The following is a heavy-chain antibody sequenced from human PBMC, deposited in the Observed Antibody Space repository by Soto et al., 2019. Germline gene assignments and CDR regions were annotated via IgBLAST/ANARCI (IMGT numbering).Heavy chain of an antibody. D-gene: IGHD3-3*01. CDR1: RLTFSNAL. CDR2: IKTKIDGETT. CDR3: TTLTIFPPVGMDV. J-gene: IGHJ6*02. Sequence: GGALGLSCAAARLTFSNALMSWVRQAPGKGLEWVGRIKTKIDGETTDYAAPVKGRFTSSRDDSKNTLYLQMNSLKTEDTAVYYCTTLTIFPPVGMDVWGQGTTGTVSS. V-gene: IGHV3-15*01.